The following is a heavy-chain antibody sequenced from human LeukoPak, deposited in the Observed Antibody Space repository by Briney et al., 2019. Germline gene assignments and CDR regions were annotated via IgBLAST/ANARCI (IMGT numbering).Heavy chain of an antibody. CDR2: ISGSGGST. CDR1: GFTFSSYG. J-gene: IGHJ4*02. CDR3: AKAFRGVGNFWDY. Sequence: PGGSLRLSCAASGFTFSSYGMSWVRQAPGKGLEWVSAISGSGGSTYYADSVKGRFTISRDNSKNTLYLQMNSLRAEDTAVYYCAKAFRGVGNFWDYWGQGTLVTVSS. D-gene: IGHD3-10*01. V-gene: IGHV3-23*01.